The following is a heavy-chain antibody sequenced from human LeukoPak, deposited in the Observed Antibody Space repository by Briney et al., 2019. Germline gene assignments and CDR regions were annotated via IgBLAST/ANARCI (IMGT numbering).Heavy chain of an antibody. CDR2: INHSGST. J-gene: IGHJ4*02. V-gene: IGHV4-34*01. CDR3: ATRWYYYDSSGDFLSAYFDY. CDR1: GGSFSGYY. D-gene: IGHD3-22*01. Sequence: SETLSLTCAVYGGSFSGYYWSWIRQPPGKGLEWIGEINHSGSTNYNPSLKSRVTISVDTSKNQFSLKLSSVTAADTGVYYCATRWYYYDSSGDFLSAYFDYWGQGTLVTVSS.